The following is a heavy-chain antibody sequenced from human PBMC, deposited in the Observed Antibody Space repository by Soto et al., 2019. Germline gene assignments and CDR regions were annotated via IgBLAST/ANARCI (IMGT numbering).Heavy chain of an antibody. CDR1: GGSISSGGYY. Sequence: QVQLQESGPGLVKPSQTLSLTCTVSGGSISSGGYYWSWIRQHPGKGLEWIGYIYYSGSTYYNPALKSRVTITVDTYKNLLSLKLSSVTAADTAVYYSARVCPYCGGDSPFDPWGQGTLVTVSS. V-gene: IGHV4-31*03. CDR2: IYYSGST. J-gene: IGHJ5*02. CDR3: ARVCPYCGGDSPFDP. D-gene: IGHD2-21*02.